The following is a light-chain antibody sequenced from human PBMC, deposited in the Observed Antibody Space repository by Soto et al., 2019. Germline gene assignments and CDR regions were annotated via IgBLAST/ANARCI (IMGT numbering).Light chain of an antibody. CDR2: LNSDGSH. V-gene: IGLV4-69*01. J-gene: IGLJ3*02. CDR3: QTGGTGILGV. CDR1: SGHSSYA. Sequence: QPVLTQSPSASASLGASVKLTCTLSSGHSSYAIAWHQQQPEKGPRYLMKLNSDGSHSKGDGIPDRFSGSSSGAERYLTISRLVSEEEADYYRQTGGTGILGVFGGGTKPPVL.